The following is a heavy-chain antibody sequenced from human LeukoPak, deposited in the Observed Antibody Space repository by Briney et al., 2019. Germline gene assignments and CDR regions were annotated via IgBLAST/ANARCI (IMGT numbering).Heavy chain of an antibody. Sequence: GGSLRLSCATSGFTFSPYWMNWVRQAPGKGLAWVANVNPDGSETYYLDSVKGRFTIARDNVKNSLYLLMNSLRAEDTAVYYCGRWGIEAAIDYWGQGTLVTVSS. D-gene: IGHD2-2*01. J-gene: IGHJ4*02. CDR2: VNPDGSET. CDR1: GFTFSPYW. CDR3: GRWGIEAAIDY. V-gene: IGHV3-7*01.